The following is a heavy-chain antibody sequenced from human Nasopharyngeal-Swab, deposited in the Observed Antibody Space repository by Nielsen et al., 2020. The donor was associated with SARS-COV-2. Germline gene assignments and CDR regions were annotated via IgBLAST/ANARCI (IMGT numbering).Heavy chain of an antibody. V-gene: IGHV3-30*18. J-gene: IGHJ4*02. CDR2: ISYDGSNE. Sequence: SLELSCASSGFTFCNSGMVWVRQAPRKGLEWVAVISYDGSNEYYGDSVKGRFTISRDNSKNTLYLQMNILRVDDTAVYYCAKDVHADYGGIDYWGQGILVTVSS. D-gene: IGHD4/OR15-4a*01. CDR1: GFTFCNSG. CDR3: AKDVHADYGGIDY.